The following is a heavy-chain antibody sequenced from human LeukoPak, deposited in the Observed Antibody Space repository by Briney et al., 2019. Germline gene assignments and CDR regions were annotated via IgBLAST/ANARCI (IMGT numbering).Heavy chain of an antibody. CDR2: IYTSGST. CDR3: AIDVDSTMVDAFDI. CDR1: GDSISSYY. V-gene: IGHV4-4*07. Sequence: SETLSLTCTASGDSISSYYWSWIRQPAGKGLEWIGRIYTSGSTNYNPSLKSRVTMSVDTSKNQFSLKLSSVTAADTAVYYCAIDVDSTMVDAFDIWGQGTMVTVSS. J-gene: IGHJ3*02. D-gene: IGHD4/OR15-4a*01.